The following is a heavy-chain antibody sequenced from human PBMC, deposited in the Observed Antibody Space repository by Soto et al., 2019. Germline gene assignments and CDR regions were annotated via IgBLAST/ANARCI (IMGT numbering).Heavy chain of an antibody. CDR1: GYTFTSYG. D-gene: IGHD3-3*01. CDR3: ARTLNEWLLGLD. CDR2: ISAYNGNT. V-gene: IGHV1-18*01. Sequence: ASVKVSCKASGYTFTSYGISWVRKAPGQGLEWMGWISAYNGNTNYAQKFQGRVTMTTDTSTSIAYMELRSLRSDDTAVYYCARTLNEWLLGLDWGQGTLVTVSS. J-gene: IGHJ4*02.